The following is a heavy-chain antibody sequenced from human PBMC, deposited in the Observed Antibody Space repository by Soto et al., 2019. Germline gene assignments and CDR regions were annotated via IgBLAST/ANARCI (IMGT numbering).Heavy chain of an antibody. CDR3: AKDFPSGSSRYDRFVP. CDR2: ISHDGTTK. V-gene: IGHV3-30*18. J-gene: IGHJ5*02. Sequence: QVQLVESGGGVVQPGRSLRLSCAASGFTFSLYGIHWVRRAPGKGPEWLAVISHDGTTKYYADSVKGRFTVSRENSVNTAVLQMNSLGGEDTAVYSFAKDFPSGSSRYDRFVPWGLGTLVTVS. D-gene: IGHD1-26*01. CDR1: GFTFSLYG.